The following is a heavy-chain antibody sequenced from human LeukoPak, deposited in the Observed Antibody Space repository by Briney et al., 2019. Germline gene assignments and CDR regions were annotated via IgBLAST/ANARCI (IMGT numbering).Heavy chain of an antibody. D-gene: IGHD3-16*01. J-gene: IGHJ3*01. V-gene: IGHV5-51*01. Sequence: RESLKISCKTSGYNFLSSWIGWVRQMPGKGPEWMGIIYPTDSDTRFSPSFQGQVTISVDKSVTTAYLQWSSLKASDTAIYYCAVTSDNDDAYDFWGQGTMVTVSS. CDR1: GYNFLSSW. CDR2: IYPTDSDT. CDR3: AVTSDNDDAYDF.